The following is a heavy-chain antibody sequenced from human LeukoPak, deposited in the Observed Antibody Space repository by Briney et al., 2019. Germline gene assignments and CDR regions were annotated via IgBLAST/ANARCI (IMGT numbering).Heavy chain of an antibody. CDR3: AREYGSGSPDAFDI. Sequence: SGGSLRLSCAASGFTFSSYGMHWVRQAPGKGLEWVAFIRYDGSNKYYADSVKGRFTISRDNSKNTLYLQMNSLRAEDTAVYYCAREYGSGSPDAFDIWGQGTMVTVSS. CDR2: IRYDGSNK. CDR1: GFTFSSYG. J-gene: IGHJ3*02. D-gene: IGHD3-10*01. V-gene: IGHV3-30*02.